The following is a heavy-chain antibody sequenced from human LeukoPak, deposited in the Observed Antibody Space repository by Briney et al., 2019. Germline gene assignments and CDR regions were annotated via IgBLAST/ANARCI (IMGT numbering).Heavy chain of an antibody. J-gene: IGHJ3*02. V-gene: IGHV4-59*11. CDR1: GGSINNHK. D-gene: IGHD5-12*01. Sequence: SETLSLTCAVSGGSINNHKWWSWIRQSPGKGLEWIGYIYYSGSTNYNPSLKSRVTISVDTSKNQFSLKLSSLTAADTAVYYCARVNWSGYDFRGAFDIWGQGTMVTVSS. CDR2: IYYSGST. CDR3: ARVNWSGYDFRGAFDI.